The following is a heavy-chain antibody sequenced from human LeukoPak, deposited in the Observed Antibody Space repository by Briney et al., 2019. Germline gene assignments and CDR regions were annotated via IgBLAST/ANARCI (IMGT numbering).Heavy chain of an antibody. Sequence: GGSLRLSCEASGFLFSNSWMSWVRQALGKGLEWVANMNQDGSERNYVDSVKGRLTISRDNAKGSLYLQMNGLRAEDTAVYFCVKDRGYSTFDYWGQGTLVTVSS. CDR1: GFLFSNSW. D-gene: IGHD4-23*01. CDR2: MNQDGSER. CDR3: VKDRGYSTFDY. J-gene: IGHJ4*02. V-gene: IGHV3-7*03.